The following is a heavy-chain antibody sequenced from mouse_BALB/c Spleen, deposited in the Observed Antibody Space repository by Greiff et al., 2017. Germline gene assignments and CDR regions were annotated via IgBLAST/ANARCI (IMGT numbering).Heavy chain of an antibody. CDR2: IYPYNGGT. Sequence: EVQLQQSGPELVKPGASVKISCKASGYTFTDYNMHWVKQSHGKSLEWIGYIYPYNGGTGYNQKFKSKATLTVDNSSSTAYMELRSLTSEDSAVYYCARYQLRLRAWYFDVWGAGTTVTVSS. CDR3: ARYQLRLRAWYFDV. V-gene: IGHV1S29*02. J-gene: IGHJ1*01. D-gene: IGHD1-2*01. CDR1: GYTFTDYN.